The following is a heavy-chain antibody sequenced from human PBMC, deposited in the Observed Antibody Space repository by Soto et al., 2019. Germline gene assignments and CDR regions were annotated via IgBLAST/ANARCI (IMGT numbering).Heavy chain of an antibody. J-gene: IGHJ3*02. D-gene: IGHD6-19*01. Sequence: QVQLVQSGAEVKKHGSSVKVSCKASGGTFSSYTISWVRQAPGQGLEWMGRIIPIRGIANYAQKFQGRVTITADKSTSTAYMELSSMSSEDTAVYYCARDFTGRGWPYDAFDIWGQGTMVTVSS. V-gene: IGHV1-69*08. CDR3: ARDFTGRGWPYDAFDI. CDR2: IIPIRGIA. CDR1: GGTFSSYT.